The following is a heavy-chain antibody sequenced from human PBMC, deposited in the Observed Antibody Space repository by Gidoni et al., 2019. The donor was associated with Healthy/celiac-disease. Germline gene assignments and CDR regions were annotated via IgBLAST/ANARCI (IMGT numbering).Heavy chain of an antibody. Sequence: EVQLVESGGGLVQPGRSLRLSCAASGFTFDDYAMHWVRQAPGKGLEWVSGISWNSGSIGYADSVKGRFTIARDNAKNSLYLQMNSLRAEDTALYYCAKARLYDILTGYYRGSFDYWGQGTLVTVSS. CDR3: AKARLYDILTGYYRGSFDY. CDR1: GFTFDDYA. D-gene: IGHD3-9*01. J-gene: IGHJ4*02. CDR2: ISWNSGSI. V-gene: IGHV3-9*01.